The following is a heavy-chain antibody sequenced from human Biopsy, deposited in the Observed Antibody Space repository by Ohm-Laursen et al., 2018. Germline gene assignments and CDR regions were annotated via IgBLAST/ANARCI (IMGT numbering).Heavy chain of an antibody. CDR2: ISSRSSDI. V-gene: IGHV3-21*01. Sequence: SLRLSCSASGFIFSTYTMNWVRQAPGEGLEWVSSISSRSSDIYYADSVKGRFTISRDNAKNSLFLHMNSLRAEDTAVYYCAREGALKWYQSLSYFNDMDVWGQGTTVTVSS. J-gene: IGHJ6*02. D-gene: IGHD2-2*01. CDR1: GFIFSTYT. CDR3: AREGALKWYQSLSYFNDMDV.